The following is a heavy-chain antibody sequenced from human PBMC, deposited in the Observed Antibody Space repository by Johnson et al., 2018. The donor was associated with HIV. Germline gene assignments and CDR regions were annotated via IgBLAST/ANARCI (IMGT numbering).Heavy chain of an antibody. CDR2: ISSNGGST. CDR1: GFTFSSYA. Sequence: VQLVESGGGVVQPGRSLRLSCAASGFTFSSYAMHWVRQAPGKGLEYVSAISSNGGSTYYANSVKGRFTISRDNSKNTLYLQMGSLRAEDMAVYYCARAKYRGAFDVWGQGTMVSVSS. V-gene: IGHV3-64*01. D-gene: IGHD1-1*01. J-gene: IGHJ3*01. CDR3: ARAKYRGAFDV.